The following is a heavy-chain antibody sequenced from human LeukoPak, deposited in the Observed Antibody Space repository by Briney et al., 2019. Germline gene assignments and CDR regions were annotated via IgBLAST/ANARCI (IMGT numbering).Heavy chain of an antibody. V-gene: IGHV1-8*03. CDR1: GYTSTSYD. Sequence: ASVKVSCKASGYTSTSYDINWVRQATGQGLEWMGWMNPNSGNTGYAQKFQGRVTITRNTSISTAYMELSSLRSEDTAVYYCARGRITIFGVVIPDAFDIWGQGTMVTVSS. CDR3: ARGRITIFGVVIPDAFDI. D-gene: IGHD3-3*01. CDR2: MNPNSGNT. J-gene: IGHJ3*02.